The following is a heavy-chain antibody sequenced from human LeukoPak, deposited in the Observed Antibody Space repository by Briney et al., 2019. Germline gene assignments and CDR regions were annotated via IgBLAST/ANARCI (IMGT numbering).Heavy chain of an antibody. CDR1: GFTFDDYG. Sequence: TGGSLRLSCAASGFTFDDYGMSWVRQAPGKGLEWVSGINWNGGSTGYADSVKGRFTISRDNAKNSLYLQMNSLRAEDTALYYCARGLRVLTVVVPAATADYWGQGTLVTVSS. CDR2: INWNGGST. D-gene: IGHD2-2*01. CDR3: ARGLRVLTVVVPAATADY. V-gene: IGHV3-20*04. J-gene: IGHJ4*02.